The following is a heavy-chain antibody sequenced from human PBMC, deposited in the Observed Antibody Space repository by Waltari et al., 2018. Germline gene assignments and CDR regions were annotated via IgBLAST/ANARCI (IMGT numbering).Heavy chain of an antibody. V-gene: IGHV3-21*01. Sequence: EVQLVESGGGLVKPGGSLRLSCAASGFTFTTYSMNWVHQAPGKGLEWVSSISNSRSYIYYADSVKGRFTISRDNAKNSLYLQMNSLRAEDTAIYYCARDLYSGGLDSHFDYWGQGTLVTVSS. CDR3: ARDLYSGGLDSHFDY. CDR2: ISNSRSYI. D-gene: IGHD2-15*01. J-gene: IGHJ4*02. CDR1: GFTFTTYS.